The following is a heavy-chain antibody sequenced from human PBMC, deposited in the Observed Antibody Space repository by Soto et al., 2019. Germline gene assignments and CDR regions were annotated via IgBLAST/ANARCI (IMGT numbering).Heavy chain of an antibody. CDR1: GYTFTSYG. CDR2: ISAYNGNT. V-gene: IGHV1-18*01. J-gene: IGHJ6*03. CDR3: ALSSPIVVVPAALDFYYYMDV. Sequence: ASVKVSCKASGYTFTSYGISWVRQAPGQGLEWMGWISAYNGNTNYAQKLQGRVTMTTDTSTSTAYMELRSLRSDDTAVYYCALSSPIVVVPAALDFYYYMDVWGKGTTVTV. D-gene: IGHD2-2*01.